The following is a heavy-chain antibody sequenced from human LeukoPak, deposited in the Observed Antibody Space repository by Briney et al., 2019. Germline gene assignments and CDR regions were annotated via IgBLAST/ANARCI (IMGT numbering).Heavy chain of an antibody. CDR2: IYYSGST. J-gene: IGHJ4*02. Sequence: SETLSLTCTVSGGSISSYYWSWIRQPPGKGLEWIGYIYYSGSTNYNPSLKSRVTISVDTSKNQFSLKLSSVTAADTAVYYCARGLGSRGPFPHRWGQGTLVTVSS. CDR3: ARGLGSRGPFPHR. V-gene: IGHV4-59*01. D-gene: IGHD6-13*01. CDR1: GGSISSYY.